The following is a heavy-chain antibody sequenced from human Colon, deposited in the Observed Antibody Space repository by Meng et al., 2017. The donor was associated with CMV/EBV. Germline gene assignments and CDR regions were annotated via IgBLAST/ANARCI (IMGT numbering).Heavy chain of an antibody. CDR1: GFTFSNYS. D-gene: IGHD3-10*01. CDR3: ASLYGMVRGVKYNDNGMDV. Sequence: GGSLRLSCAASGFTFSNYSMAWVRQAPGKGLEWVSSITTNSRYTYQPDSLKGRFTISRDNSKKTLYLQMNSLRVEDTAVYYCASLYGMVRGVKYNDNGMDVWGQWTTVTVSS. CDR2: ITTNSRYT. V-gene: IGHV3-21*01. J-gene: IGHJ6*02.